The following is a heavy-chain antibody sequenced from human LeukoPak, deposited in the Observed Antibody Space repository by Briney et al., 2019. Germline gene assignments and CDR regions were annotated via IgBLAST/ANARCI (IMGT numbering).Heavy chain of an antibody. Sequence: GGSLRLSCAASGFIFSSYWMHWVRQAPGKGLVWVSRINTDGSSTSYADSVKGRFTISRDNAKKTLCLQMNSLRDEDTAVYYCVRGAYYFDYWGQGTLVTVSS. CDR2: INTDGSST. V-gene: IGHV3-74*01. CDR1: GFIFSSYW. J-gene: IGHJ4*02. CDR3: VRGAYYFDY. D-gene: IGHD3-16*01.